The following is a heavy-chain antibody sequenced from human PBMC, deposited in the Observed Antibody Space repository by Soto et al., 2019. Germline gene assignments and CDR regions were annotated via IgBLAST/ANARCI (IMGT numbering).Heavy chain of an antibody. D-gene: IGHD1-26*01. CDR1: GGTFSSYA. Sequence: QVQLVQSGAEVKKPGSSVKVSCKASGGTFSSYAISWVRQAPGQGLEWMGGIIPIFGTANYAQKFQGRVTITADEFTSTAYMELSSLRSEDTAVYFCAGRGRGLGELPRYYGMDVWGQGTTVTVSS. J-gene: IGHJ6*02. CDR3: AGRGRGLGELPRYYGMDV. V-gene: IGHV1-69*01. CDR2: IIPIFGTA.